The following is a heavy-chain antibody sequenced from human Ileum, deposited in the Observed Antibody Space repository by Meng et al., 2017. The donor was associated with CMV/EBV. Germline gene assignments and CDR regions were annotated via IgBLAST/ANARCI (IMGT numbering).Heavy chain of an antibody. CDR1: GFTFSSYS. J-gene: IGHJ3*02. Sequence: GESLKISCAASGFTFSSYSMNWVRQAPGKGLEWVSSISSSSSYIYYADSVKGRFTISRDNAKNSLYLQMNSLRAEDTAVYYCARDFRGGAFDIWGQGTMVT. CDR2: ISSSSSYI. CDR3: ARDFRGGAFDI. V-gene: IGHV3-21*01.